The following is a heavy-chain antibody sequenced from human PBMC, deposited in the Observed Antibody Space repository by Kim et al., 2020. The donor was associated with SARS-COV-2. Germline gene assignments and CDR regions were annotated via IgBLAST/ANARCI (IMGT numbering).Heavy chain of an antibody. J-gene: IGHJ4*02. D-gene: IGHD3-3*01. Sequence: AQKCQGRVTMTRDTSISTAYMELSRLRSDDTAVYYCARGITIFGVVTFDYWGQGTLVTVSS. CDR3: ARGITIFGVVTFDY. V-gene: IGHV1-2*02.